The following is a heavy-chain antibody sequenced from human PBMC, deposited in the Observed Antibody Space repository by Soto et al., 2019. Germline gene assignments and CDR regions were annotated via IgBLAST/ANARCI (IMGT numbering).Heavy chain of an antibody. CDR1: GFTFSKAW. Sequence: GSLRLSCAASGFTFSKAWMIWVRQVPGKGLEWVGRIKSKIDGGTTDYAAPVKGRFIISRDDSKDTLSLQMNSLKTEDTAVYYCTTEVYDEIVHMFDPWGQGTQVTVSS. D-gene: IGHD2-21*01. J-gene: IGHJ5*02. CDR2: IKSKIDGGTT. CDR3: TTEVYDEIVHMFDP. V-gene: IGHV3-15*01.